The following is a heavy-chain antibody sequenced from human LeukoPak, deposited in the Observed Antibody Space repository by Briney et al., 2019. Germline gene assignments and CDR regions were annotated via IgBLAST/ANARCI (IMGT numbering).Heavy chain of an antibody. V-gene: IGHV3-30*03. CDR2: ISYDGSNK. CDR1: GFIVSSND. CDR3: ARGPDYDILADYFDY. J-gene: IGHJ4*02. D-gene: IGHD3-9*01. Sequence: GGSLRLSCAASGFIVSSNDMKWVRQAPGKGLEWVAVISYDGSNKFYADSVRGRFTISRDNSKNTLFLQMNSLRPEDTAVYYCARGPDYDILADYFDYWGQGTLVTVSS.